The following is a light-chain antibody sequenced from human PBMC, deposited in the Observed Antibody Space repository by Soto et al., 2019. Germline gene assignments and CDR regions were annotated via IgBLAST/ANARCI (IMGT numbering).Light chain of an antibody. J-gene: IGKJ2*01. CDR3: QQYGSLYT. Sequence: EIVLTQSPGTLSLSPGERATLSCRASQSVGSSYLAWYQQKPGQAPRLLIYGASSRATGTSDRFSGSGSGTDFTLTISRLEPDAFAVYYCQQYGSLYTFGQGTKLEIK. CDR1: QSVGSSY. V-gene: IGKV3-20*01. CDR2: GAS.